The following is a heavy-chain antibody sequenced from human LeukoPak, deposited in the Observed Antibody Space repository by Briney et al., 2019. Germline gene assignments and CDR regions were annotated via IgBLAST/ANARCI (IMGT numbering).Heavy chain of an antibody. Sequence: GGSLRLSCAASGFTFSSYAMHWVRQAPGKGLEYVSAISSNGGSTYYANSVKGRFTISRDNSKNTLYLQMGSLRAEDMAVYYCARESLGGINWGQGTLVTVSS. V-gene: IGHV3-64*01. CDR3: ARESLGGIN. CDR1: GFTFSSYA. CDR2: ISSNGGST. D-gene: IGHD3-3*01. J-gene: IGHJ4*02.